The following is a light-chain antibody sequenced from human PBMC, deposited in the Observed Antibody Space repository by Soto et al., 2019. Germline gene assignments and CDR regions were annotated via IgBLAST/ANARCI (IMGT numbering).Light chain of an antibody. CDR2: NAS. J-gene: IGKJ5*01. V-gene: IGKV3-11*01. CDR3: QQRSNWPPLT. CDR1: QSVSNY. Sequence: EIVLTQSPATLSLSPGERATLSCRASQSVSNYLAWYQQKPGQAPMLLIYNASNRATGIPARFSGSGSGTDFTLTISSLEPEDFAVYYCQQRSNWPPLTFGQGTRLEIK.